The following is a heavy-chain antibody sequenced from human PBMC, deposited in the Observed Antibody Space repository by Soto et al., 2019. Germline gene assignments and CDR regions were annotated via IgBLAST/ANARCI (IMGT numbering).Heavy chain of an antibody. CDR2: IYYSGST. D-gene: IGHD1-26*01. J-gene: IGHJ5*02. V-gene: IGHV4-59*12. CDR1: GGSISSYC. Sequence: PSETLSLTCAVSGGSISSYCWSWIRQPPGKGLEWIGYIYYSGSTNYNPSLKSRVTISVDRSKNQFSLKLSSVTAADTAVYYCARTPTPWGQGTLVTVSS. CDR3: ARTPTP.